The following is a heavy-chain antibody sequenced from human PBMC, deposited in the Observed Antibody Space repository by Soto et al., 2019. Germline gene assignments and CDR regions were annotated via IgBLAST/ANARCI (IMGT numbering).Heavy chain of an antibody. CDR3: AKGALRFLEWPTPDY. V-gene: IGHV3-30*18. CDR1: GFTFSSYG. CDR2: ISYDGSNK. D-gene: IGHD3-3*01. Sequence: GGSLRLSCAASGFTFSSYGMHWVRQAPGKGLEWVAVISYDGSNKYYADSVKGRFTISRDNSKNTLYLQMNSLRAEDTAVYYCAKGALRFLEWPTPDYWGQGTLVTVSS. J-gene: IGHJ4*02.